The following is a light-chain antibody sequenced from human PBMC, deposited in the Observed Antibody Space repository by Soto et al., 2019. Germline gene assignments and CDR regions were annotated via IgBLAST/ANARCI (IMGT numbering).Light chain of an antibody. CDR1: QSVSSY. V-gene: IGKV3-11*01. CDR3: QQRSNWPVT. CDR2: DAS. Sequence: EIVLTQSPGTLSLSPGERATLSCRASQSVSSYSAWYQQKPGQAPTLLIYDASTRATGISARFSGSGSGTDFTLTISSLEPEDFAVYYCQQRSNWPVTFGQGTKVEVK. J-gene: IGKJ1*01.